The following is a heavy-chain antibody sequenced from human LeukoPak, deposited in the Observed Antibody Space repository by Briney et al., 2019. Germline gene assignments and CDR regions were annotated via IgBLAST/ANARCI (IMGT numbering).Heavy chain of an antibody. CDR1: GGSFSGYY. CDR3: ARPRSYGGYWFDP. V-gene: IGHV4-34*01. D-gene: IGHD4-23*01. Sequence: SETLSLTCAVYGGSFSGYYWSWIRQPPGKGLEWIGEINHSGSTNYNPSLKSRVTISVDTSKNQFSLKRSSVTAADTAVYYCARPRSYGGYWFDPWGQGTLVTVSS. J-gene: IGHJ5*02. CDR2: INHSGST.